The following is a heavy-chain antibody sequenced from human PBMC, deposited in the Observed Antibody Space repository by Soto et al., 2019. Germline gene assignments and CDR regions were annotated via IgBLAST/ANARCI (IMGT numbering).Heavy chain of an antibody. D-gene: IGHD1-7*01. CDR3: GRGRSGELVVFY. CDR2: ISPNSGGT. J-gene: IGHJ4*02. V-gene: IGHV1-2*02. CDR1: GYTFTGYY. Sequence: QVQLVQSGAEVKKPGASVKVSCKASGYTFTGYYIHWVRQAPGQGFEWMGEISPNSGGTKYAQKFQGRVTMTRDTSTSTVYMELNNLSPDDTAVYYCGRGRSGELVVFYWGQGNLVTVYS.